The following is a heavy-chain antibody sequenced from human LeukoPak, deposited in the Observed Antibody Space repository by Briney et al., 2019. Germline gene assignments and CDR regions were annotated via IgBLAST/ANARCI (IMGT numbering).Heavy chain of an antibody. CDR1: GNSISSGDNY. CDR3: ARSDADYDFWSGYYKYYYYYYMDV. D-gene: IGHD3-3*01. V-gene: IGHV4-38-2*02. J-gene: IGHJ6*03. CDR2: IYHSGST. Sequence: SETLSLTCTVSGNSISSGDNYWSWIRQPPGKGLEWIGSIYHSGSTYYNPSLKSRVTISVDTSKNQFSLKLSSVTAADAAVYYCARSDADYDFWSGYYKYYYYYYMDVWGKGTTVTVSS.